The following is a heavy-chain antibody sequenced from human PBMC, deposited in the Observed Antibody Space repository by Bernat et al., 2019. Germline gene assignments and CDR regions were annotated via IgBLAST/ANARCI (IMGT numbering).Heavy chain of an antibody. D-gene: IGHD6-13*01. CDR1: GFTFDDYA. V-gene: IGHV3-43*02. CDR2: ISGDGGST. CDR3: AKDAAAGISEDSDY. J-gene: IGHJ4*02. Sequence: EVQLVESGGGVVQPGGSLRLSCAASGFTFDDYAMHWVRQAPGKGLEWVSLISGDGGSTYYADSVKGRFTISRDNSKNSLYLQMNSLRTEDTALYYCAKDAAAGISEDSDYWGQGTLVTVSS.